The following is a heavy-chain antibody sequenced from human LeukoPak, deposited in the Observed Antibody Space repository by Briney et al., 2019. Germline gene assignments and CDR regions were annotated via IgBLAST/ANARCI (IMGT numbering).Heavy chain of an antibody. CDR1: GFTFSRFN. CDR3: ARGFLDFDY. D-gene: IGHD3-3*01. Sequence: PGGSLRLSCVASGFTFSRFNMHWVRQAPGKGLEWVALIWYDGTDTYYADSVKGRFTISRDDSKNTVYLQMNSLRAEDTALCYCARGFLDFDYWGHGTLVTVSS. V-gene: IGHV3-33*01. CDR2: IWYDGTDT. J-gene: IGHJ4*01.